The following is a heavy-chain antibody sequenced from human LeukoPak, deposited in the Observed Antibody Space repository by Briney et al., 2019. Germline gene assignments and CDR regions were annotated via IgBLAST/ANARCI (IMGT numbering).Heavy chain of an antibody. J-gene: IGHJ4*02. CDR2: ISSNGGST. Sequence: GGSLRLSCAASGFTFRSYAMHWVRQAPGKGLEYVSAISSNGGSTYYANSVKGRFTISRDNSKNTLYLQMNSLRAEDTAVYYCAKTLIYGSGSYYCDYWGQGTLVTVSS. D-gene: IGHD3-10*01. V-gene: IGHV3-64*01. CDR3: AKTLIYGSGSYYCDY. CDR1: GFTFRSYA.